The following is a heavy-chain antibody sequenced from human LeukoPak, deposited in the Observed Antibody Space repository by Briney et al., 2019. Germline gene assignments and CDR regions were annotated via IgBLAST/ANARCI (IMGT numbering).Heavy chain of an antibody. CDR3: ASSLPYQLLFTLEGAWFDP. CDR2: INHSGST. D-gene: IGHD2-2*01. CDR1: GGSFSGYY. V-gene: IGHV4-34*01. J-gene: IGHJ5*02. Sequence: SETLSLTCAVYGGSFSGYYWSWIRQPPGEGLEWIGEINHSGSTNYNPSLKSRVTISVDTSKNQFSLKLSSVTAADTAVYYCASSLPYQLLFTLEGAWFDPWGQGTLVTVSS.